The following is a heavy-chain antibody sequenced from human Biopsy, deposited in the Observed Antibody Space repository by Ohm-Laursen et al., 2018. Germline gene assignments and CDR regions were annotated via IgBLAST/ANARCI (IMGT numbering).Heavy chain of an antibody. V-gene: IGHV1-18*01. J-gene: IGHJ4*02. CDR2: ISPYNDKT. D-gene: IGHD2/OR15-2a*01. Sequence: SVKVSCKASGYTFTSYDISWVRQAPGQGLEWMGWISPYNDKTSYPPKLQDRVTMTADTSTNTAHMELRSLRSDDTAVYYCARVFCISTTCYGLLDNWGQGTVVTVSS. CDR1: GYTFTSYD. CDR3: ARVFCISTTCYGLLDN.